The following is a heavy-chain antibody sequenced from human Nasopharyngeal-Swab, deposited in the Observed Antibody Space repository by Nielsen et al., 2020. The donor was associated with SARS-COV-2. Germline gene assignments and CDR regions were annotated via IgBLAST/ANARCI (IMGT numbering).Heavy chain of an antibody. D-gene: IGHD6-19*01. V-gene: IGHV1-8*01. CDR2: MNPNNGNT. J-gene: IGHJ4*02. CDR1: GYSFTSSD. CDR3: ARLVSRGWYHLSDY. Sequence: ASVTVSCKASGYSFTSSDIHWVRQATGQGLEWMGWMNPNNGNTDYAQKFQGRVTMTRDTSISTAYMELSSLTSEDTAVYYCARLVSRGWYHLSDYRGQGTLVTVSS.